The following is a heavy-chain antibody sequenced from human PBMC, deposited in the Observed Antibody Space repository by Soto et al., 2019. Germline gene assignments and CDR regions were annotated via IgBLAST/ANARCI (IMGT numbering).Heavy chain of an antibody. J-gene: IGHJ6*03. CDR2: MNPNSGNT. CDR1: GYTFTSYD. Sequence: ASVKVSCKASGYTFTSYDINWVRQATGQGLEWMGWMNPNSGNTGYAQKFQGRVTMTRNTSISTAYMELSSLRSEDTAVYYCARGPLGYSSSYYYYYMDVWGKGTTVTVSS. V-gene: IGHV1-8*01. D-gene: IGHD6-6*01. CDR3: ARGPLGYSSSYYYYYMDV.